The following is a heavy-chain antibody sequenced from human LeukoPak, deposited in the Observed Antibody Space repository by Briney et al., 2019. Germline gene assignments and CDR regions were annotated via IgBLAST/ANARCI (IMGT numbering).Heavy chain of an antibody. Sequence: ASVKVSCKASGGTFSSYAISWVRQAPGQGLEWMGWISAYNGDTNYAQKFQGRVTMTTDTSTSTAYMELRSLRSDDTAVYYCVREYSTAIYYFDYWGQGTLVTVSS. CDR3: VREYSTAIYYFDY. J-gene: IGHJ4*02. CDR2: ISAYNGDT. CDR1: GGTFSSYA. V-gene: IGHV1-18*01. D-gene: IGHD4-11*01.